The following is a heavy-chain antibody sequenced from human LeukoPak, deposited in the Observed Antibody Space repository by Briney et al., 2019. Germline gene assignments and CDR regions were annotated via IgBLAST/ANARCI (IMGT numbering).Heavy chain of an antibody. CDR2: INPNSGGT. CDR1: GYTFTGYY. CDR3: AKTSDTGYDYFDY. Sequence: ASVKVSCKASGYTFTGYYLHWVRQAPGRGLEWMGWINPNSGGTNYAQRFQGRVTMTRDTSISTAYMELTRLRSDDTALYYCAKTSDTGYDYFDYCGQGTLVTVSS. V-gene: IGHV1-2*02. D-gene: IGHD5-12*01. J-gene: IGHJ4*02.